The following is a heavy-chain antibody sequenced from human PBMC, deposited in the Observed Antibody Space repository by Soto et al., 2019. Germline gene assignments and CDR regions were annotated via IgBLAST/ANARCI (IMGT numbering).Heavy chain of an antibody. CDR1: GFTFSSYS. CDR2: ISGSGGGI. Sequence: GGSLRLSCAASGFTFSSYSMSWVRQAPGKGLEWGSTISGSGGGIYYAESVKGRFTISRGNSKNTLDLQMNSLRAEDTAVYYCAKRNLVVRPPFDYWGQGTLVTVSS. J-gene: IGHJ4*02. CDR3: AKRNLVVRPPFDY. V-gene: IGHV3-23*01. D-gene: IGHD2-15*01.